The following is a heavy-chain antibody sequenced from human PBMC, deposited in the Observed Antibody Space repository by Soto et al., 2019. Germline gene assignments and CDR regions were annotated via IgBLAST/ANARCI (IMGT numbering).Heavy chain of an antibody. CDR1: GYIFINYG. CDR2: ISGYNGNT. D-gene: IGHD2-2*01. CDR3: ARDEVPAANWLDR. J-gene: IGHJ5*02. Sequence: ASVKVSCKASGYIFINYGITWVRQAPGQGLEWMGWISGYNGNTKYADKLQGRVTMTTDTSTTTAYMELRSLRSDDTAVYYCARDEVPAANWLDRWGQGALVTVSS. V-gene: IGHV1-18*01.